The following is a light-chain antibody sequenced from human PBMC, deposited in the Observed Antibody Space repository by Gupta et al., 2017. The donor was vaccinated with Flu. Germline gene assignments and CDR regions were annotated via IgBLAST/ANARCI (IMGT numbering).Light chain of an antibody. Sequence: DIVMTQSPDSLAVSLGERATFNCKSSQSIFYSSINKNSLAWFQQKPGQPPKLLIHWASTRESGVPDRFSGSGSGTDFTLTISSLQAEDVAVYYCQQYDDTPYSFGQGTKLEIK. CDR3: QQYDDTPYS. CDR1: QSIFYSSINKNS. V-gene: IGKV4-1*01. CDR2: WAS. J-gene: IGKJ2*03.